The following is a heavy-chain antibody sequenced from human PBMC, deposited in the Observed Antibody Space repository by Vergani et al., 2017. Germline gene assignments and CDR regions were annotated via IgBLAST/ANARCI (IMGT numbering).Heavy chain of an antibody. Sequence: EVQLVESGGGLVQPGGSLRLSCAASGFTFSSYSMNWVRQAPGKGLEWVSYISSSSSTIYYADSVKGRFTISRDNSKNTLYLQMNSLRAEDTAVYYCASSAGSGWYYFDYWGQGTLVTVSS. CDR3: ASSAGSGWYYFDY. CDR2: ISSSSSTI. V-gene: IGHV3-48*01. J-gene: IGHJ4*02. CDR1: GFTFSSYS. D-gene: IGHD6-19*01.